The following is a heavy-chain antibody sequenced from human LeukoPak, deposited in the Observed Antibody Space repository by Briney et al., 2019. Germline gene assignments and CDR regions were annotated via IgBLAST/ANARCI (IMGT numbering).Heavy chain of an antibody. D-gene: IGHD6-19*01. Sequence: ASVKVSCKASGYTFTSYDVNWVRQATGQGLEWMGWMNPNSGNTGLAQKFQGRVTLTRDTSLSTAYMELSNLRSDDTAVYYCARDRKHSSGWKHYYYYYGMDVWGQGTTVTVSS. J-gene: IGHJ6*02. CDR2: MNPNSGNT. CDR3: ARDRKHSSGWKHYYYYYGMDV. V-gene: IGHV1-8*01. CDR1: GYTFTSYD.